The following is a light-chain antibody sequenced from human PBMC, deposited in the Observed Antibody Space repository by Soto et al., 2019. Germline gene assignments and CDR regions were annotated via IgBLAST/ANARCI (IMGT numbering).Light chain of an antibody. CDR2: EVS. Sequence: QSVLTQPASVSGSPGQPITISCTGTTSDVGGYVSWYQQHPGKAPKLIIYEVSNRPSGVSNRFSGSKSGNTASLTISGLQAEDEAGYYCSSYTDTSTLVFGSGTKVTVL. J-gene: IGLJ1*01. CDR3: SSYTDTSTLV. CDR1: TSDVGGY. V-gene: IGLV2-14*01.